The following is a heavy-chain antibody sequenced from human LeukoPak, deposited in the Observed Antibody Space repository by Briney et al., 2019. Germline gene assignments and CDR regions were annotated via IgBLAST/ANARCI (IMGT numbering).Heavy chain of an antibody. D-gene: IGHD6-19*01. V-gene: IGHV3-23*01. CDR3: AKDREPGIAVAGAKGFDY. J-gene: IGHJ4*02. CDR1: GFTFSSYA. CDR2: ISGSGGST. Sequence: GGSLRLPCAASGFTFSSYAMSWVRQAPGKGLEWVSAISGSGGSTYYADSVRGRFTISRDNSKNTLYLQMNSLRAEDTAVYYCAKDREPGIAVAGAKGFDYWGQGTLVTVSS.